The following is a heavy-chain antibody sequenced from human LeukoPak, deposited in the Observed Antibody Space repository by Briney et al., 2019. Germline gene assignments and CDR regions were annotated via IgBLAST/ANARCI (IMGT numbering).Heavy chain of an antibody. CDR2: TYYSGST. J-gene: IGHJ5*02. CDR3: ARGSNRDYGGNNWFDP. V-gene: IGHV4-59*01. Sequence: SETLSLTCTVSGGSISSYYWSWIRQPPGKGLEWIGYTYYSGSTNYNPSLKSRVTISVDTSKNQFSLKLSSVTAADTAVYYCARGSNRDYGGNNWFDPWGQGTLVTVSS. D-gene: IGHD4-23*01. CDR1: GGSISSYY.